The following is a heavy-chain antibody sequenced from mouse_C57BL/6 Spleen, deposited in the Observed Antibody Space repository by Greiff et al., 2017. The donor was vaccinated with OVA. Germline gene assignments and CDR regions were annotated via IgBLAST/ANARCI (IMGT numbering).Heavy chain of an antibody. CDR1: GFTFSDYG. J-gene: IGHJ2*01. D-gene: IGHD1-1*01. CDR3: ARDDYYGSSLDY. V-gene: IGHV5-17*01. CDR2: ISSGSSTI. Sequence: EVKLVESGGGLVKPGGSLKLSCAASGFTFSDYGMHWVRQAPEKGLEWVAYISSGSSTIYYADTVKGRFTISRDNAKNNLFLQMTSLRSEDTAMYYCARDDYYGSSLDYWGQGTTLTVSS.